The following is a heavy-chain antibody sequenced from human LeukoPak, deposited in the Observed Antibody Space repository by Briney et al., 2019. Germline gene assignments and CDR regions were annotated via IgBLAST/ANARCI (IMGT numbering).Heavy chain of an antibody. CDR2: IYTSGST. J-gene: IGHJ3*02. CDR3: ARDGYCSSTSCYDAFDI. V-gene: IGHV4-61*02. D-gene: IGHD2-2*03. CDR1: GGSISSGSYF. Sequence: SQTLSLTCTGSGGSISSGSYFWSWIRQPAGKGLEWIGRIYTSGSTNYNPSLKSRVTISVDTSKNQFSLKLSSVTAADTAVYYCARDGYCSSTSCYDAFDIWGQGTMVTVSS.